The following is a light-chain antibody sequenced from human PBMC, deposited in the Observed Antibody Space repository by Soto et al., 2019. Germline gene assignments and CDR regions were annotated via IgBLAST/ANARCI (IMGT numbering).Light chain of an antibody. Sequence: AIQMTQSPSSLSASIGDRVTITCRASQGIRDDLSWYQQKPGKAPKVLIYGASNLQSGVPSRFSGSGSGTDCTLTISGLQPEDFATYFCLQDYTYPRTFGQGTTMEFK. J-gene: IGKJ1*01. CDR2: GAS. CDR3: LQDYTYPRT. V-gene: IGKV1-6*01. CDR1: QGIRDD.